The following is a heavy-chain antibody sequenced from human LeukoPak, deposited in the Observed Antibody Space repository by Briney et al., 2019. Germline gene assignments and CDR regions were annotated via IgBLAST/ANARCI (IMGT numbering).Heavy chain of an antibody. V-gene: IGHV1-2*02. CDR3: ARQSGGWSYYYGMDV. J-gene: IGHJ6*02. Sequence: GSVKVSCKASGYTFTGYYMHWVRQAPGQGLEWMGWINPNSGGTNYAQKFQGRVTMTRDTSISTAYMELSRLRSDDTAVYYCARQSGGWSYYYGMDVWGQGTTVTVSS. CDR1: GYTFTGYY. CDR2: INPNSGGT. D-gene: IGHD6-19*01.